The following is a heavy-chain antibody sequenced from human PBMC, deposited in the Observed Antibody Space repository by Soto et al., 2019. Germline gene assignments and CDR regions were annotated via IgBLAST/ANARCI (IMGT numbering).Heavy chain of an antibody. CDR3: ARGDRFWCSGDRCFSYGLFLS. Sequence: EVQLVESGGGRVQRGGSLRLSCAASGFTFGIYSMNWVCQAPGKGLEWISYINGSSSTMYYADSVKGRFIISRDNAYNSLYLQMNSLRDADTAVYYCARGDRFWCSGDRCFSYGLFLSWGQGTLVTVSS. D-gene: IGHD2-15*01. V-gene: IGHV3-48*02. CDR2: INGSSSTM. J-gene: IGHJ5*02. CDR1: GFTFGIYS.